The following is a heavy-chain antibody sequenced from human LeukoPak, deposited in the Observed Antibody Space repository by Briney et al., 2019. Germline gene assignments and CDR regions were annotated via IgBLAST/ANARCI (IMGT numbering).Heavy chain of an antibody. CDR3: VQADGA. Sequence: SGGSLTLSCAASGLTISSYWMHWVRHTPAKGLVWVALINSDGTKTNYADSVKDRFTITRDRAKNTLYPQMNSRRVDDMAGYYCVQADGALGQGALVTVSS. J-gene: IGHJ5*02. CDR1: GLTISSYW. D-gene: IGHD4-17*01. V-gene: IGHV3-74*01. CDR2: INSDGTKT.